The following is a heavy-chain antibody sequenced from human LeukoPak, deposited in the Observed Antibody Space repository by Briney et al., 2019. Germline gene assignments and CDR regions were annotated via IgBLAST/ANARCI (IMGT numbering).Heavy chain of an antibody. CDR1: GYIFTTYG. J-gene: IGHJ4*02. CDR3: ARGRGRDGDNLTR. V-gene: IGHV1-18*01. D-gene: IGHD5-24*01. Sequence: ASVKVSCKASGYIFTTYGISWVRQAPGQGLEWMGWISTYNGNTNYAQKRQGRVTMTTDTSTSTAYMELRSLRSDDTAVYYCARGRGRDGDNLTRWGQGTLVTVSS. CDR2: ISTYNGNT.